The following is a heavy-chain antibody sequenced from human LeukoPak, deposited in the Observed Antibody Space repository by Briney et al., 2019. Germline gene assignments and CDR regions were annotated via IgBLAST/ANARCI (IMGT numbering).Heavy chain of an antibody. CDR3: ARAPGPAIQPYNWFDP. D-gene: IGHD5-18*01. Sequence: GGSLRLSCAASGFTFSSYSMNWVRQAPGKGLEWVSSISSSSSYIYYADSVKGRFTISRDNAKNSLYLQMNSLRAEDTAVYYCARAPGPAIQPYNWFDPWGQGALVTVSS. CDR1: GFTFSSYS. J-gene: IGHJ5*02. CDR2: ISSSSSYI. V-gene: IGHV3-21*01.